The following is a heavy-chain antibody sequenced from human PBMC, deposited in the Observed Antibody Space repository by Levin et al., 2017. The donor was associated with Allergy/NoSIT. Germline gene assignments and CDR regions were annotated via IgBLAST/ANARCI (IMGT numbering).Heavy chain of an antibody. CDR3: ARRYGTAMVTFDY. D-gene: IGHD5-18*01. Sequence: SETLSLTCAVYGGSFSGYYWSWIRQPPGKGLEWIGEINDSGSTNYNPSLKSRVTISVDTSKNQFSLKLSSVTAADTAVYYCARRYGTAMVTFDYWGHGTLVTVSS. V-gene: IGHV4-34*01. CDR1: GGSFSGYY. J-gene: IGHJ4*01. CDR2: INDSGST.